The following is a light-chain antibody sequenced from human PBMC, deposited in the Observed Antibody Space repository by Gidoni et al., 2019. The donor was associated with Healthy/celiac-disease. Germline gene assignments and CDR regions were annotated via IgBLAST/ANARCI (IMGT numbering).Light chain of an antibody. J-gene: IGKJ1*01. CDR1: QSVSSN. CDR2: GAS. V-gene: IGKV3-15*01. Sequence: EIVMTQSPATLSVSPGESATRSCRASQSVSSNLAWYQQKPGQAPRLLIYGASTRATGFLARFSGSGSGTEFTLTSSSLQSEDLAVYYCQQDNNGPRTFGQGTKVEIK. CDR3: QQDNNGPRT.